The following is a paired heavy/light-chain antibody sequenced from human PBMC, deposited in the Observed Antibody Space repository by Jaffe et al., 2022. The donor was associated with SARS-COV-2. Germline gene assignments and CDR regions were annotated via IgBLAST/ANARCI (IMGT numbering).Light chain of an antibody. Sequence: EIVLTQSPGTLSLSPGERATLSCRASQSVNNNYLAWYQQRPGQAPRLLIYGASSRGTGIPDRFSGTGSGTDFALTISRLEPEDFAVYYCQQYGSSPQTFGQGTKVEVK. CDR2: GAS. V-gene: IGKV3-20*01. CDR3: QQYGSSPQT. CDR1: QSVNNNY. J-gene: IGKJ1*01.
Heavy chain of an antibody. CDR3: TRANPGPDY. J-gene: IGHJ4*02. V-gene: IGHV4-59*01. Sequence: QVQLQESGPGLVKPSEALSLTCTVSGGSMSTYYWSWIRQSPGKGLEWIGYIYFSGYTNYNPSLRGRVTMSVDTSKNQFSLKLTSVTAADTAVYYCTRANPGPDYWGQGTLVTVSS. CDR2: IYFSGYT. CDR1: GGSMSTYY.